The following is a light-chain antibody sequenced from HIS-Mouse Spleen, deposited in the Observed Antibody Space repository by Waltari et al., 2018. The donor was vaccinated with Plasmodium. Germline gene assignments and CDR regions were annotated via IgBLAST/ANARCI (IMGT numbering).Light chain of an antibody. CDR1: QSISSY. CDR3: KQSYSTWT. J-gene: IGKJ1*01. V-gene: IGKV1-39*01. Sequence: DIQMTQSPSSLSASVGDRVTITCRASQSISSYLNWYQQKPGKAPKLLIYAASSLQSGVPSRFSGSGSWTDFTLTISSLQPEDFATYYCKQSYSTWTFGQGTKVEIK. CDR2: AAS.